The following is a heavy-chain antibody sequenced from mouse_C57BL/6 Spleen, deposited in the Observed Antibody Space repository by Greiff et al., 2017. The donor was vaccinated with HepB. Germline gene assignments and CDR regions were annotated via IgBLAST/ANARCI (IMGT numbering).Heavy chain of an antibody. D-gene: IGHD1-1*01. CDR1: GYTFTSYG. J-gene: IGHJ2*01. CDR3: ARKDYYGSNFDY. CDR2: IYPRSGNT. Sequence: VKLVESGAELARPGASVKLSCKASGYTFTSYGISWVKQRTGQGLEWIGEIYPRSGNTYYNEKFKGKATLTADKSSSTAYMELRSLTSEDSAVYFCARKDYYGSNFDYWGQGTTLTVSS. V-gene: IGHV1-81*01.